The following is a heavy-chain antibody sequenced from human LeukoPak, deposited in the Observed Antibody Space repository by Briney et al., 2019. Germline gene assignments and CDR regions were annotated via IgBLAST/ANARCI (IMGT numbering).Heavy chain of an antibody. CDR3: ARDRTRYNWNDVGAFDI. J-gene: IGHJ3*02. Sequence: SETLSLTCTVSGYSINSGYYWGWIRQPPGKGLEWIGLIYHSGSTYYNPSPKSRVTISVDTSKNQFSLKLSSVTAADTAVYYCARDRTRYNWNDVGAFDIWGQGTMVTVSS. V-gene: IGHV4-38-2*02. CDR2: IYHSGST. CDR1: GYSINSGYY. D-gene: IGHD1-20*01.